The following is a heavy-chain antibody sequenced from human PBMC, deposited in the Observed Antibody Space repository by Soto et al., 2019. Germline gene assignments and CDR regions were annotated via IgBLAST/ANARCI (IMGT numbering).Heavy chain of an antibody. Sequence: QVQLVESGGGLVKPGGSLRLSCAASGIVFSDYMSWVRQAPGKGLEWLSYIRGSGSTIYSADSVKGRFTISRDTATNSRYLQMTNVRTEDTAVYYCAMWPFPWGWFDPWGQGTMVTVSS. J-gene: IGHJ5*02. CDR3: AMWPFPWGWFDP. CDR2: IRGSGSTI. D-gene: IGHD3-16*01. V-gene: IGHV3-11*01. CDR1: GIVFSDY.